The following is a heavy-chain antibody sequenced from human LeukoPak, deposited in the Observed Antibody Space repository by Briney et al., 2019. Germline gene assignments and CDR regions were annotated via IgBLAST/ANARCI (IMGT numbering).Heavy chain of an antibody. CDR1: GFTVSTNF. Sequence: PGGSLRLSCAVSGFTVSTNFMSWVRQAPGKGPEWVSIIYADGGTKYADSVKGRFTISRDTSKNTFSLQMNNLRAEDTAVYYCASSRGKYYYDTSGHYYVDSFDFWGQGTLVTVSS. D-gene: IGHD3-22*01. CDR2: IYADGGT. J-gene: IGHJ4*02. V-gene: IGHV3-53*01. CDR3: ASSRGKYYYDTSGHYYVDSFDF.